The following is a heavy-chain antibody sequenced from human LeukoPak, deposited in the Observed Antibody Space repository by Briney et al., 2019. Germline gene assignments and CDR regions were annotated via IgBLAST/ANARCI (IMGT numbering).Heavy chain of an antibody. CDR2: INPSGGST. Sequence: ASVKVSCKASGYTFTSYYMHWVRQAPGQGLEWMGIINPSGGSTSYAQKFQGRVTMTRDTSTSTVYMELSSLRSEDTAVYYCARSHAGYDFWSGYPMGWFDPWGQGTLVTVSS. CDR1: GYTFTSYY. D-gene: IGHD3-3*01. V-gene: IGHV1-46*01. J-gene: IGHJ5*02. CDR3: ARSHAGYDFWSGYPMGWFDP.